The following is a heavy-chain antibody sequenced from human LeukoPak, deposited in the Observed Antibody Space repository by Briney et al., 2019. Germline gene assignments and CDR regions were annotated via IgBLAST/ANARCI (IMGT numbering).Heavy chain of an antibody. CDR3: ARHEALYSRQNDAFDI. CDR1: GGSISSYY. V-gene: IGHV4-59*08. CDR2: IYYSGST. Sequence: SETLSLTCTVSGGSISSYYWSWIRQPPGKGLEWIGYIYYSGSTNYNPSLKSRVTISVDTSKNQFSLKLSSVTAADTAVYYCARHEALYSRQNDAFDIWGQGTMVTVSS. J-gene: IGHJ3*02. D-gene: IGHD6-13*01.